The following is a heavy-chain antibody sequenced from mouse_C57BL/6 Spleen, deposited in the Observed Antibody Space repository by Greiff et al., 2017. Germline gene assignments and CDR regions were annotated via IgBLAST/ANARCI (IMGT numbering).Heavy chain of an antibody. CDR1: GYTFTSYW. Sequence: QVQLQQPGAELVKPGASVKLSCKASGYTFTSYWMHWVKQRPGQGLEWIGMIHPNSGSTNYNEKFKSKATLTVDKSSSTAYMQLSSLTSEDSAVYYCARYLDSRNAMDYWGQGTSVTVSS. J-gene: IGHJ4*01. CDR3: ARYLDSRNAMDY. D-gene: IGHD2-4*01. CDR2: IHPNSGST. V-gene: IGHV1-64*01.